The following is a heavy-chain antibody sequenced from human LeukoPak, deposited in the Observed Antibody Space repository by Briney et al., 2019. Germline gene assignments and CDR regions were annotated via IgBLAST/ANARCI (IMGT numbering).Heavy chain of an antibody. V-gene: IGHV1-18*01. J-gene: IGHJ5*02. CDR3: ARQWDGSGNSPNWFDP. D-gene: IGHD3-10*01. CDR2: ISAYNGNT. Sequence: GASVKVSCKASGYTFTSYGISWVRQAPGQGLEWMGWISAYNGNTNYAQKLQGRVTMTTDTSTSTAYMELRSLRSDDTAVYYCARQWDGSGNSPNWFDPWGQGTLVTVSS. CDR1: GYTFTSYG.